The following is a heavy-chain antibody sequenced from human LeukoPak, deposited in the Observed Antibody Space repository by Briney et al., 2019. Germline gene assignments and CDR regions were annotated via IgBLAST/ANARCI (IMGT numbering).Heavy chain of an antibody. CDR1: GFIIGSYW. CDR3: ARAGYYGDDASDL. CDR2: IRQDGSEK. Sequence: GGSLRLSCVVSGFIIGSYWMSWVRQAPRKGLEWVANIRQDGSEKYYVDSVKGRLTISRDNAKNSLYLQMNNLTAADTAIYYCARAGYYGDDASDLWGQGTRVTVSS. D-gene: IGHD2/OR15-2a*01. J-gene: IGHJ3*01. V-gene: IGHV3-7*01.